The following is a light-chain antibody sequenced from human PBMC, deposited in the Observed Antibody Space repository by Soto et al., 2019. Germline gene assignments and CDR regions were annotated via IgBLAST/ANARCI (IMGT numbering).Light chain of an antibody. CDR1: QSISSW. V-gene: IGKV1-5*01. Sequence: DIQMTQSPSTLSASVGDRVTITCRASQSISSWLAWYQQKPGKAPKLLIYDASSLESGVPSRFSGSGSGTEFTLTISSLQPDDFATYYCQQYNRYRTFGQGTKVDIK. CDR3: QQYNRYRT. CDR2: DAS. J-gene: IGKJ1*01.